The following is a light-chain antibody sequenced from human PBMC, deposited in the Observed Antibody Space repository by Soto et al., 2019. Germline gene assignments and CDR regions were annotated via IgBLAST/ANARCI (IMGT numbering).Light chain of an antibody. V-gene: IGLV2-14*01. CDR1: SSDVGGYNS. J-gene: IGLJ1*01. CDR2: DVI. CDR3: SSYTTGGSYV. Sequence: QSALTQPASVSGSPGLSIAISCTGTSSDVGGYNSVSWYQQHPGKAPKLMIYDVINLPSGVFNRFSGSKFGNTASLTISGLQAEDEGDYYCSSYTTGGSYVFGTGTKVTVL.